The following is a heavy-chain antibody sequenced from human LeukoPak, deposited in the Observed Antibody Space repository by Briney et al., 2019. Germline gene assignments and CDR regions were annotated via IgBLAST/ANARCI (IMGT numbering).Heavy chain of an antibody. CDR3: ARIRSGALDY. CDR1: GFRFSSQW. D-gene: IGHD1-26*01. J-gene: IGHJ4*02. CDR2: VNQGGTGK. V-gene: IGHV3-7*01. Sequence: GGSLRLSCAASGFRFSSQWMSWVRQAPGKGLEWVAIVNQGGTGKYYVDSVKGRFTISRDNAENSLYLQMNSLRAEDTAVYYCARIRSGALDYWGQGTLVTVSS.